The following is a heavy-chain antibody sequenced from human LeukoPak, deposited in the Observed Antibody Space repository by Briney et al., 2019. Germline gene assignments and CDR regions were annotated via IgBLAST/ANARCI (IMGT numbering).Heavy chain of an antibody. CDR3: ARESPACGEDCYFDY. CDR2: IRYDGSTK. D-gene: IGHD2-21*02. J-gene: IGHJ4*02. V-gene: IGHV3-30*02. Sequence: GGSLRLSCAASGFTFSNYGVHWVRQAPGKGLEWVAVIRYDGSTKYYADSVKGRFTISRDNSKNTLYLQMNSLRTDDTAVYYCARESPACGEDCYFDYWGQGTLVTVSS. CDR1: GFTFSNYG.